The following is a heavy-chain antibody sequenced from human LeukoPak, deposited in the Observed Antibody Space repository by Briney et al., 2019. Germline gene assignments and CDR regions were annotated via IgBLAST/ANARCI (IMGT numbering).Heavy chain of an antibody. CDR1: GFTFSSYA. V-gene: IGHV3-23*01. D-gene: IGHD3-22*01. CDR3: AKDPGYYYDSSGYY. Sequence: GGSLRLSCAASGFTFSSYAMSWVRQAPGKGLEWVSAISGSGGSTYYADSVKGRFAISRDNSKNTLYLQMNSLRAEDTAVYYCAKDPGYYYDSSGYYWGQGTLVTVSS. J-gene: IGHJ4*02. CDR2: ISGSGGST.